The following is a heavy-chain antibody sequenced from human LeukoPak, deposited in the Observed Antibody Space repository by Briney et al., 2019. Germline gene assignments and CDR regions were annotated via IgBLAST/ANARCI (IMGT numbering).Heavy chain of an antibody. J-gene: IGHJ4*02. CDR1: GGSISTYY. V-gene: IGHV4-59*01. Sequence: PSETLSLTCTVSGGSISTYYGNWIRQAPGKGLEWIGYSYYSGSTNYNPSLKSRVAMSVDTSRNQFSLKLSSVTAADTAVYYCARSSGYCSGGSCYPTSDFDYWGQGTLVTVSS. CDR2: SYYSGST. CDR3: ARSSGYCSGGSCYPTSDFDY. D-gene: IGHD2-15*01.